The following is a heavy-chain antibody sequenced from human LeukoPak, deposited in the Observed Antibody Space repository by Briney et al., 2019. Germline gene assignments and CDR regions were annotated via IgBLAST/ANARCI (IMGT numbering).Heavy chain of an antibody. CDR1: GYSISSGYY. CDR2: IYHSGST. D-gene: IGHD5-18*01. J-gene: IGHJ4*02. CDR3: ARVGGYSYGLYYFDY. Sequence: SETLSLTCTVSGYSISSGYYWGWIRQPPGKGLEWIGSIYHSGSTYYNPSLKSRVTISVDTSKNQFSLKLSSVTAADTAVYYRARVGGYSYGLYYFDYWGQGTLVTVSS. V-gene: IGHV4-38-2*02.